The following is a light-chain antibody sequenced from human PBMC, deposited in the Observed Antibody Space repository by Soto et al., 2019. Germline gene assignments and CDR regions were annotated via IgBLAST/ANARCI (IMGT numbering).Light chain of an antibody. CDR2: DAS. V-gene: IGKV3-15*01. CDR3: QQCRNWPLT. CDR1: QNVYNN. Sequence: EIVMTQSPATLSVSPGERATLSCKASQNVYNNLAWYQQRPGQPPGLLIYDASTRATGISARYSGSGYGTVFTLTISSLQSEDFAVYFCQQCRNWPLTFGGGTKV. J-gene: IGKJ4*01.